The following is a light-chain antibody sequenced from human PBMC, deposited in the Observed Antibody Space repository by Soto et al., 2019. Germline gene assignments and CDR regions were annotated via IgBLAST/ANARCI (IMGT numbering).Light chain of an antibody. CDR3: LQHNSYPLIT. CDR1: QSIKND. J-gene: IGKJ5*01. CDR2: AAS. V-gene: IGKV1-17*01. Sequence: DIQMTQSPSSLSASVGDRVTITCRASQSIKNDSGWYQQNPGKAPKRLIYAASLLQSGVPSRFSGSGSGTEYTLTISSLQPEDFATYFCLQHNSYPLITFGQGTRLEIK.